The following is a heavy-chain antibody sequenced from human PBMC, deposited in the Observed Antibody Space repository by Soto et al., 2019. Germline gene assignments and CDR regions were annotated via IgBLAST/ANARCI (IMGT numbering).Heavy chain of an antibody. V-gene: IGHV4-59*13. CDR1: GGSISNYY. Sequence: SETLSLTCTVSGGSISNYYWSWVGQPPGKGLEWIGDIYYTGTTHYNPSLRSRVTISVDTSKNQLSLKLSSVTAADTAVYYCARVPGTVGGVIRWFDPWGQGTLVTVSS. CDR3: ARVPGTVGGVIRWFDP. CDR2: IYYTGTT. D-gene: IGHD3-16*01. J-gene: IGHJ5*02.